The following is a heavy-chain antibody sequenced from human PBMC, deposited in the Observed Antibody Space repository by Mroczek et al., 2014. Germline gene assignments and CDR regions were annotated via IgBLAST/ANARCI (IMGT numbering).Heavy chain of an antibody. CDR1: GFTFSSYA. CDR2: ISGSGGST. V-gene: IGHV3-23*04. CDR3: ANPAVAGLGNYYYYYGMDV. D-gene: IGHD6-19*01. J-gene: IGHJ6*02. Sequence: VQLVESGGGLVQPGGSLRLSCAASGFTFSSYAMSWVRQAPGKGLEWVSAISGSGGSTYYADSVKGRFTISRDNSKNTLYLQMNSLRAEDTAVYYCANPAVAGLGNYYYYYGMDVWGQGTTVTVSS.